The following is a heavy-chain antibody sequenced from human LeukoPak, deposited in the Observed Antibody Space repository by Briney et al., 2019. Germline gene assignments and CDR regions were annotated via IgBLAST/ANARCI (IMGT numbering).Heavy chain of an antibody. CDR3: AREGQVELLDGHSDI. CDR2: MYYTGST. Sequence: PSETLSLTCTVSGDSISSYSWNWIRQPPGKGLEWIGYMYYTGSTNYNPSLKSRVTLSVDTSKNQLSLKLNSVTAADTAVYYCAREGQVELLDGHSDIWGQGTRVTVSS. CDR1: GDSISSYS. J-gene: IGHJ4*02. D-gene: IGHD1-1*01. V-gene: IGHV4-59*01.